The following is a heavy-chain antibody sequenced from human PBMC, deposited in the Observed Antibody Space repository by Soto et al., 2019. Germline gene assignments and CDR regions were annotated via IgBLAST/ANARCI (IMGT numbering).Heavy chain of an antibody. CDR3: ADMRGQWLPRD. CDR2: IYYSGST. CDR1: GGSISGSTYY. Sequence: QLQLQESGPGLVKPSETLSLTCTVSGGSISGSTYYWAWLRQPPGKGLEWIGTIYYSGSTYYNPSLKSRATISVDTSKNEFSVKLRSVTAADTAVYYCADMRGQWLPRDWGQGTQVTVSS. D-gene: IGHD6-19*01. V-gene: IGHV4-39*01. J-gene: IGHJ4*02.